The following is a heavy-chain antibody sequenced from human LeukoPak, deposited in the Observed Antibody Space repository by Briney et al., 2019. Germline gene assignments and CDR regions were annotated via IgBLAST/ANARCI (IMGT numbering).Heavy chain of an antibody. J-gene: IGHJ4*02. CDR3: TIGAYYYGSDSYRGYYFDY. CDR2: LKSKTHDETT. V-gene: IGHV3-15*01. CDR1: GFAVSNNY. Sequence: RPGGSLRLSCAGSGFAVSNNYMTWVHQAPGEGVEWVGRLKSKTHDETTDYAAPVKGRFTISRDDSKNTVYLQMNSLKTEDTAVYYCTIGAYYYGSDSYRGYYFDYWGQGTLVTVSS. D-gene: IGHD3-10*01.